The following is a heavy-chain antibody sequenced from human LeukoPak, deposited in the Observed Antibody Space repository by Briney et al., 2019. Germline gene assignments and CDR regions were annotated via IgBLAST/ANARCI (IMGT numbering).Heavy chain of an antibody. Sequence: PSETLSLTCTVSGGSISSSSYYWGWIRQPPGKGLEWIGYIYYSGSTNYNPSLKSRVTISVDTSKNQFSLKLSSVTAADTAVYYCARHPVVTAISYWYFDLWGRGTLVTVSS. CDR3: ARHPVVTAISYWYFDL. CDR2: IYYSGST. CDR1: GGSISSSSYY. J-gene: IGHJ2*01. D-gene: IGHD2-21*02. V-gene: IGHV4-61*05.